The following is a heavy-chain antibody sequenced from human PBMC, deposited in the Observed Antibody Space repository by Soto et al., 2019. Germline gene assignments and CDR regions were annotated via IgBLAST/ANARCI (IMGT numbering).Heavy chain of an antibody. V-gene: IGHV4-34*01. J-gene: IGHJ4*02. CDR2: INHSGST. CDR3: ERGADRHNDY. CDR1: YY. Sequence: YYRIRIRQPPGKGLEWIGEINHSGSTNYNPSLKSRVTISVDTSKNQFSLKLSSVTAADTAVYYCERGADRHNDYWGQRTLVTVSS.